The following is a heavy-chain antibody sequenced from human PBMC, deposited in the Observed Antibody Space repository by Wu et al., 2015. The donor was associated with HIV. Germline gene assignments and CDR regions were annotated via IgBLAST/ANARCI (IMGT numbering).Heavy chain of an antibody. J-gene: IGHJ4*01. D-gene: IGHD2-21*01. V-gene: IGHV1-24*01. CDR2: FDPEDGET. CDR3: ATVARCLGGVCSPGGGYWRFDY. CDR1: GYTLSKLS. Sequence: HDQLIQSGAEVKKPGASVKVSCKVSGYTLSKLSMHWVRQAPGKGLEWMAGFDPEDGETIYAQKFQGRVMMTEDTSADVAYMELTSLSSEDTAVYFCATVARCLGGVCSPGGGYWRFDYWGHGTLVTVSS.